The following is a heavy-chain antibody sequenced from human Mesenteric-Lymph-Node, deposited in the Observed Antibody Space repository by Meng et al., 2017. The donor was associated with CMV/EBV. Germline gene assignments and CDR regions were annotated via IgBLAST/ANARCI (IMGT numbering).Heavy chain of an antibody. V-gene: IGHV4-39*07. J-gene: IGHJ4*02. CDR2: LYYSGGMP. CDR1: GGSISNIRLF. D-gene: IGHD2-21*02. CDR3: ARNQPIGVTGIGRFDY. Sequence: SETLSPTCSVSGGSISNIRLFWGWIRQPPGRGLEWIGSLYYSGGMPYYNESLKPLVAITVDTSKNQFSLRLTSVTAADTAMYCCARNQPIGVTGIGRFDYWGRGMLVTVSS.